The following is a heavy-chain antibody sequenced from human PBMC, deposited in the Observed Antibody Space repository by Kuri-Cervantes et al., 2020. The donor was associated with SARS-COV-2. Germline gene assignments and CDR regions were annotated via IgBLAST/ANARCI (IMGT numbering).Heavy chain of an antibody. D-gene: IGHD3-16*01. CDR1: NFSISSLYY. J-gene: IGHJ4*02. V-gene: IGHV4-38-2*02. Sequence: SETLSLTCTASNFSISSLYYWGWIRQPPGKGLEWIGSVYESGTAYYNPSLKSRVTISVDMSKNQFSLKLTSVTAADTAFYYCAIGGPATLLDSWGQGTLVTVSS. CDR2: VYESGTA. CDR3: AIGGPATLLDS.